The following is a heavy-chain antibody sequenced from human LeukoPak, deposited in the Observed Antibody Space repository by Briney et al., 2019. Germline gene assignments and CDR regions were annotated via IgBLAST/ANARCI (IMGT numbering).Heavy chain of an antibody. V-gene: IGHV3-74*01. CDR3: ARSDSGYRS. D-gene: IGHD3-22*01. CDR1: GFTFSSYG. CDR2: INSEGSNT. J-gene: IGHJ4*02. Sequence: GGSLRLSCAASGFTFSSYGMHWVSQAPGKGLVWVSYINSEGSNTRYADSVKGRFTISRDNAKNTLYLQMNSLRDADTAVYYCARSDSGYRSWGQGTLVTVSS.